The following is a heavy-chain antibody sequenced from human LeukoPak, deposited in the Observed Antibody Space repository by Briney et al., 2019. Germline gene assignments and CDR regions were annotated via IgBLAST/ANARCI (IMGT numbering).Heavy chain of an antibody. J-gene: IGHJ4*02. CDR1: GFTFSSYS. CDR2: ISSSSSYI. V-gene: IGHV3-21*04. D-gene: IGHD4-11*01. CDR3: ARVVGSNSFDY. Sequence: GSLRLSCAASGFTFSSYSMNWVRQAPGKGLEWVSSISSSSSYIYYADSVKGRFTISRDNAKNSLYLQMNSLRAEDTALYYCARVVGSNSFDYWGQGTLVTVSS.